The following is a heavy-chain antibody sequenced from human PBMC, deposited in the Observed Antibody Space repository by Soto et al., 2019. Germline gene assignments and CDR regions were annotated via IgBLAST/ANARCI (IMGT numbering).Heavy chain of an antibody. CDR2: IYYSGST. V-gene: IGHV4-59*12. CDR3: ARGRGIVATINRSLLFDY. CDR1: GGSISSYY. Sequence: SETLSLTCTVSGGSISSYYWSWIRQPPGKGLEWIGYIYYSGSTNYNPSLKSRVTISVDTSKNQFSLSLNSVTAADTAVYYCARGRGIVATINRSLLFDYWGQGTLVTVSS. J-gene: IGHJ4*02. D-gene: IGHD5-12*01.